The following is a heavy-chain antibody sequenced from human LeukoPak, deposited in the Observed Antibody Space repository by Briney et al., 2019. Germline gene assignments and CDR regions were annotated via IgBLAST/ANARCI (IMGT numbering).Heavy chain of an antibody. D-gene: IGHD6-13*01. Sequence: SETLSLTCAVHGGSFSGYYWSWIRQSPRKGLEWIAEINDSGSANYNPSLKSRVTISVDASKSQFSLRLSSVTAADTAVYYCARLTYSNNWYFRRGLDNWFDPWGQGTLVTVSS. CDR2: INDSGSA. CDR3: ARLTYSNNWYFRRGLDNWFDP. CDR1: GGSFSGYY. V-gene: IGHV4-34*01. J-gene: IGHJ5*02.